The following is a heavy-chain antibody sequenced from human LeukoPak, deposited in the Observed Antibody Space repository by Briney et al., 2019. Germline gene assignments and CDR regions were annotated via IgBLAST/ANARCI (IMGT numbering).Heavy chain of an antibody. J-gene: IGHJ6*02. V-gene: IGHV1-69*13. D-gene: IGHD3-3*01. CDR1: GGTFSSYA. CDR2: IIPIFGTA. CDR3: ARGTSWSKLRFLEWLPYYYYGMDV. Sequence: ASVKVSCKASGGTFSSYAISWVRQAPGQGLEWMGGIIPIFGTANYAQKFQGRVTITADESTGTAYMELSSLRSEDTAVYYCARGTSWSKLRFLEWLPYYYYGMDVWGQGTTVTVSS.